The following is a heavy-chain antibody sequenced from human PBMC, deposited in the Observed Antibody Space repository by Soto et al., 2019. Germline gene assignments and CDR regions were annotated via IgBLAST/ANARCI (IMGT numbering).Heavy chain of an antibody. CDR1: GFPFSGSG. Sequence: GGSLRLSCAASGFPFSGSGIHWVRPASGKGLEWVGRIRTKTNNYATAYAASVKGRFTISRDDSKNMAYLQMNSLKTEDTAVYYCTAMAGIDYWGQGTLVTVSS. D-gene: IGHD6-19*01. CDR2: IRTKTNNYAT. CDR3: TAMAGIDY. V-gene: IGHV3-73*01. J-gene: IGHJ4*02.